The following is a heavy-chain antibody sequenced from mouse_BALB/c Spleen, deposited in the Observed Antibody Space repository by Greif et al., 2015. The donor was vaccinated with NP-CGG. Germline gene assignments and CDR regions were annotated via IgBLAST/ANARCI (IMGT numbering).Heavy chain of an antibody. CDR3: ARGKLDYYAMDY. CDR1: GYTFTSYW. J-gene: IGHJ4*01. V-gene: IGHV1S132*01. CDR2: IFPGTGTT. Sequence: VKVVESGAELVKPGASVKLSCKTSGYTFTSYWIQWVKQRPGQGLGWIGEIFPGTGTTYYNEKFKGKATLTIDTSSSTAYMQLSSLTSEDSAVYFCARGKLDYYAMDYWGQGTSVTVSS. D-gene: IGHD4-1*01.